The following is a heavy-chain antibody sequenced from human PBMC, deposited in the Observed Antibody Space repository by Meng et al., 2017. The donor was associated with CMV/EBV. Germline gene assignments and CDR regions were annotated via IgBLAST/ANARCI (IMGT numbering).Heavy chain of an antibody. J-gene: IGHJ4*02. Sequence: RISCQASGYAFINYDINWMRQAAGQGLEWMGWMNPSSGDTGYAPNFQDRVSISRDTSTGTAFMDLSSLRSDDTAVYYCARGRIFDHWGQGTLVTVSS. CDR1: GYAFINYD. CDR2: MNPSSGDT. V-gene: IGHV1-8*03. CDR3: ARGRIFDH. D-gene: IGHD1-14*01.